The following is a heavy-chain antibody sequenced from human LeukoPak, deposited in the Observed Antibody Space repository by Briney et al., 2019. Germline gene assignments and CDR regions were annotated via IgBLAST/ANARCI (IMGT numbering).Heavy chain of an antibody. CDR2: INPNSGGT. V-gene: IGHV1-2*02. Sequence: ASVKVSCKVSGYTLTELSMHWVRQAPGKGLEWMGWINPNSGGTNYAQKFQGRVTMTRDTSVSTAYMELSRLRSDDTAVYYCARDEDGGFDYWGQGTLVTVSS. CDR1: GYTLTELS. CDR3: ARDEDGGFDY. J-gene: IGHJ4*02. D-gene: IGHD3-16*01.